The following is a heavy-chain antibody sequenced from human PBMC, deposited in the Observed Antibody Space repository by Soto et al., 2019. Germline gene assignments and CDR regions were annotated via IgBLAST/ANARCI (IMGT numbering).Heavy chain of an antibody. V-gene: IGHV3-23*01. CDR1: GFTFSSYA. CDR3: AKDIRVVYSFDP. CDR2: ISGSGGST. J-gene: IGHJ5*02. Sequence: GSLRLSCAASGFTFSSYAMSWVRQAPGKGLEWVSAISGSGGSTYYADSVKGRFTISRDNSKNTLYLQMNSLRAEDTAVYYCAKDIRVVYSFDPWGQGTLVTVSS. D-gene: IGHD2-8*02.